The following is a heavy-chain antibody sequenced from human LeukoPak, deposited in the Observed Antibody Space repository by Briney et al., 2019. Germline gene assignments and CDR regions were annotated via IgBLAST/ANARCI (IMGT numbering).Heavy chain of an antibody. CDR3: ARVGASYGALDY. CDR1: GVTFSTFE. V-gene: IGHV3-48*03. J-gene: IGHJ4*02. CDR2: ISSSGSTI. D-gene: IGHD1-26*01. Sequence: PGGYLRLSCAASGVTFSTFEVNWVRQAPGKGLEWVSFISSSGSTIFYADSVKGRFTISRDNARNSLYLQMNSLRSEDTAIYYCARVGASYGALDYWGQGALVTVSS.